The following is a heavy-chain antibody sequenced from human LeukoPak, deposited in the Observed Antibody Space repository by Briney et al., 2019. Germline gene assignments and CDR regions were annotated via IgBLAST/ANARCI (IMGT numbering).Heavy chain of an antibody. CDR1: GFTFTNAW. J-gene: IGHJ2*01. CDR2: IKSRPDGGTT. D-gene: IGHD5-12*01. Sequence: GGSLRLSCAASGFTFTNAWMDWVRQAPGKGLEWVGRIKSRPDGGTTDYAAPVKGRFTISRDDSKNTLYLHMNSLKTEDTAVYYCITVYDSVANWGRGTLVTVSS. CDR3: ITVYDSVAN. V-gene: IGHV3-15*01.